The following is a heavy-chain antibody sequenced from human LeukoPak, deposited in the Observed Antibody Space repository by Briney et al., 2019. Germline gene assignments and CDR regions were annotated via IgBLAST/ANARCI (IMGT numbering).Heavy chain of an antibody. CDR1: GYTFTSYD. CDR3: ARDRRADYYYYMDV. V-gene: IGHV1-46*01. J-gene: IGHJ6*03. D-gene: IGHD5-24*01. Sequence: ASVKVSCKASGYTFTSYDINWVRQAPGQGLEWMGIINPSGGSTSYAQKFQGRVTMTRDTSTSTVYMELSSLRSEDTAVYYCARDRRADYYYYMDVWGKGTTVTISS. CDR2: INPSGGST.